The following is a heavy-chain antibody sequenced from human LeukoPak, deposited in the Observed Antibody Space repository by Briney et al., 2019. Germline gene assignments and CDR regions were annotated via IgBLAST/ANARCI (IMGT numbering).Heavy chain of an antibody. V-gene: IGHV3-48*03. Sequence: PGGSLRLSCVASGFTFSNYNINWVRQAPGKGLEWVSYISSSGSTIYSADSVKGRFTISRDNAKNSLYLQMNSLRAEDTAVNYCAREGDEGDYVDTAMPYENWFDPWGQGTLVTVSS. D-gene: IGHD5-18*01. CDR3: AREGDEGDYVDTAMPYENWFDP. J-gene: IGHJ5*02. CDR2: ISSSGSTI. CDR1: GFTFSNYN.